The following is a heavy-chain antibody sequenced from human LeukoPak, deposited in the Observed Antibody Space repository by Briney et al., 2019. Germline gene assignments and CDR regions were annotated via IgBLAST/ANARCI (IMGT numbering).Heavy chain of an antibody. CDR3: ARDRGYSYGLLDY. CDR1: GGSISSYY. Sequence: SETLSLTCTVSGGSISSYYWSGIRQPPGKGLEWIGYIYYSGSTNYNPSLKSRVTISVDTSKNQFSLKLSSVTAADTAVYYCARDRGYSYGLLDYWGQGTLVTVSS. D-gene: IGHD5-18*01. J-gene: IGHJ4*02. CDR2: IYYSGST. V-gene: IGHV4-59*01.